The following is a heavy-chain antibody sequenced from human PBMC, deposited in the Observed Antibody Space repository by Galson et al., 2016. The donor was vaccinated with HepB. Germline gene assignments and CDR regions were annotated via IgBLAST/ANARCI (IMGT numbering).Heavy chain of an antibody. CDR1: GFTFSSFG. CDR2: ISYDGDNQ. V-gene: IGHV3-30*18. D-gene: IGHD1-26*01. Sequence: SLRLSCAASGFTFSSFGTHWVRQAPGKGLEWVAVISYDGDNQYYVDSVKGRFNISRDNSKNTIHLQMNSLRVEDTAVYFCAKDVSLVGDTLTFYMDVWGKGTTVTVSS. J-gene: IGHJ6*03. CDR3: AKDVSLVGDTLTFYMDV.